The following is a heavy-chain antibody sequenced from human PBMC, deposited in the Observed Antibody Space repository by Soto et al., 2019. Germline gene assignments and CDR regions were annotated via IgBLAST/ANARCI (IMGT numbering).Heavy chain of an antibody. CDR1: GGSISSYY. Sequence: SETLSLTCTVSGGSISSYYWSWIRQPPGKGLEWIGYIYYSGSTNYNPSLKSRVTISVDTSKNQFSLKLSSVTAADTAVYYCARAGQVPADLDYWGQGTLVTVSS. V-gene: IGHV4-59*01. D-gene: IGHD2-2*01. CDR2: IYYSGST. J-gene: IGHJ4*02. CDR3: ARAGQVPADLDY.